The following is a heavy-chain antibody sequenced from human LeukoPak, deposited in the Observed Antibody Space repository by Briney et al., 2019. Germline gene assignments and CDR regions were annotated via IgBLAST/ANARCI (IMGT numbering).Heavy chain of an antibody. Sequence: GGSLRLSCAASGFTVSSNYMSWVRQAPGKGLEWVSAISGSGGSTYYADSVKGRFTISRDNSKNTLYLQMNSLRAEDTAVYYCAKDATVLRYFDWLLSHAFDIWGQGTMVTVSS. CDR2: ISGSGGST. V-gene: IGHV3-23*01. CDR1: GFTVSSNY. D-gene: IGHD3-9*01. CDR3: AKDATVLRYFDWLLSHAFDI. J-gene: IGHJ3*02.